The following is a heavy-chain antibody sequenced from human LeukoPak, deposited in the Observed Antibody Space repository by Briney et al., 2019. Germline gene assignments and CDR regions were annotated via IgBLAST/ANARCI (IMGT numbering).Heavy chain of an antibody. CDR2: IWYDGNNK. V-gene: IGHV3-33*01. CDR3: ARAPPYCSGGACYFDY. CDR1: GFSFSTYG. Sequence: PGRSLRLSCAASGFSFSTYGMHWVRQAPGKGLEWVAVIWYDGNNKYYADSVKGRFTISRDNSKNTLFLQMNSLRAEDSAVYYCARAPPYCSGGACYFDYWGQGTLATVSS. D-gene: IGHD2-15*01. J-gene: IGHJ4*02.